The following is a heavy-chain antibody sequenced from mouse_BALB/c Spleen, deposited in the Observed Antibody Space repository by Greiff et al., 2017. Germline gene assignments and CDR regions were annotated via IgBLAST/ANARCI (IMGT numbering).Heavy chain of an antibody. V-gene: IGHV3-2*02. CDR2: ISYSGST. CDR3: ARSGGNSLYYAMDY. D-gene: IGHD2-1*01. CDR1: GYSITSDYA. J-gene: IGHJ4*01. Sequence: VQLKESGPGLVKPSQSLSLTCTVTGYSITSDYAWNWIRQFPGNKLEWMGYISYSGSTSYNPSLKSRISITRDTSKNQFFLQLNSVTTEDTATYYCARSGGNSLYYAMDYWGQGTSVTVSS.